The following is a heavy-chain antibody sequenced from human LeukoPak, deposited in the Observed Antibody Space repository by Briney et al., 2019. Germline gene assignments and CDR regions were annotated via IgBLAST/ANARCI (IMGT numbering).Heavy chain of an antibody. CDR1: GFTFSSYA. CDR2: ITSRGSNT. V-gene: IGHV3-23*01. J-gene: IGHJ4*02. D-gene: IGHD6-19*01. Sequence: PGGSLRLSCAASGFTFSSYAMSWVRQAPGKGQERVSEITSRGSNTYYADSVKGRLAISRDNSKKTLYLQMNSLRAEDTAIYYCAKPSSTGWYVDSWGQGTLVTVSS. CDR3: AKPSSTGWYVDS.